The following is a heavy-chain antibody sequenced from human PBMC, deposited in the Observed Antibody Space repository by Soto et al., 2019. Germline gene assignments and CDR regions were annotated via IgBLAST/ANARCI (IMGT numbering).Heavy chain of an antibody. Sequence: QVQLVESGGGVVQPGRSLRLSCAASGFTFSSYAMHWVRQAPGKGLEWVAVISYDGSNKYYADSVKGRFTISRDNSKNTLYLQMNSLRAEDTAVYYCARVVGVVSPIDYWGQGTLVTVSS. J-gene: IGHJ4*02. CDR1: GFTFSSYA. V-gene: IGHV3-30-3*01. CDR3: ARVVGVVSPIDY. D-gene: IGHD3-3*01. CDR2: ISYDGSNK.